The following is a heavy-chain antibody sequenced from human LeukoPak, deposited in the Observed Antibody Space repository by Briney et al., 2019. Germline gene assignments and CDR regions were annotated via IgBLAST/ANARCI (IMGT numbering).Heavy chain of an antibody. Sequence: GGSLRLSCVGSGFMFSDYYMSWIRQAPGKGLEWVSYISSDSVDKYYVDSVRGRFTISRDNAKKSMYLQMRGLRVEDTAVYYCARRDWVSGAVRAFDIWGQGTMVTVSS. V-gene: IGHV3-11*04. CDR3: ARRDWVSGAVRAFDI. CDR2: ISSDSVDK. CDR1: GFMFSDYY. D-gene: IGHD3-3*01. J-gene: IGHJ3*02.